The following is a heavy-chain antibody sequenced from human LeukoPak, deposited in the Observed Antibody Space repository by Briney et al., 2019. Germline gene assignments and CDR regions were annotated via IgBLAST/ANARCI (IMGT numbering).Heavy chain of an antibody. D-gene: IGHD3-16*02. CDR2: FSGSGGIT. J-gene: IGHJ4*01. CDR1: GFPFISYA. V-gene: IGHV3-23*01. CDR3: AAEGVVIDY. Sequence: GGSLSLSCAPSGFPFISYAMTWFGQAPGKGLDWLSAFSGSGGITYYADSVKGRFTFSRDNYKSTLYLQMNRLGAEDTAVYYCAAEGVVIDYWGQGTLVTVSS.